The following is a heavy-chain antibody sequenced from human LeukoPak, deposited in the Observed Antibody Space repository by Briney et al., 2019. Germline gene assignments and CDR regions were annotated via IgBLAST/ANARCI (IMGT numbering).Heavy chain of an antibody. Sequence: SETLSLTCTVSGGSISSYYWSWIRQPPGKGLEWIGYIYYSGSTNYNPSLKSRVTISVDTSKNQFSLKLSSVTAADTAVYYCARHLPGVTSPGRAFDIWGQGTMVTVSS. CDR1: GGSISSYY. CDR3: ARHLPGVTSPGRAFDI. CDR2: IYYSGST. J-gene: IGHJ3*02. V-gene: IGHV4-59*08. D-gene: IGHD2-21*02.